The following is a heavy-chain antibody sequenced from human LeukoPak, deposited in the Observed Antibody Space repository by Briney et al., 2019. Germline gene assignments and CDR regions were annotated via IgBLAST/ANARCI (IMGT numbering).Heavy chain of an antibody. Sequence: GGSLRLSCAASGFTFDDYGMSWARQAPGKGLEWVSVIYSGGDTYYADSVKGRFTISRDNSKNTVYLQMNNLRPEDTAVYYCAKLDDSNSRRPENDASDVWGQGTTVIVSS. CDR1: GFTFDDYG. D-gene: IGHD3-22*01. J-gene: IGHJ3*01. CDR3: AKLDDSNSRRPENDASDV. CDR2: IYSGGDT. V-gene: IGHV3-66*02.